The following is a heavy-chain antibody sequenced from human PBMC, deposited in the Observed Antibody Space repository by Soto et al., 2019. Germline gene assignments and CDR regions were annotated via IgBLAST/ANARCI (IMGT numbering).Heavy chain of an antibody. J-gene: IGHJ4*02. Sequence: GGSLRLSCAASGFTFSSYSMNWVRQAPGKGLEWVSSISSSSSYIYYADSVKGRFTISRDNAKNSLYLQMNSLRAEDTAVYYCAILANTVTTEDYWGQGTLVTVSS. V-gene: IGHV3-21*01. CDR1: GFTFSSYS. CDR2: ISSSSSYI. CDR3: AILANTVTTEDY. D-gene: IGHD4-17*01.